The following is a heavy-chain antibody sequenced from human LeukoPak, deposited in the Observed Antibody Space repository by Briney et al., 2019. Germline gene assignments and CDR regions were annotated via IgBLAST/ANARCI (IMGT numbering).Heavy chain of an antibody. Sequence: PSETLSLTCTVSGGSISSGDYYWSWIRQPPGKGLEWIGYIYCSGSTYYNPSLKSRVTISVDTSKNQFSLKLSSVTAADTAVYYCARDSGSSDYYYYYMDVWGKGTTVTVSS. J-gene: IGHJ6*03. CDR2: IYCSGST. CDR1: GGSISSGDYY. CDR3: ARDSGSSDYYYYYMDV. D-gene: IGHD1-26*01. V-gene: IGHV4-30-4*08.